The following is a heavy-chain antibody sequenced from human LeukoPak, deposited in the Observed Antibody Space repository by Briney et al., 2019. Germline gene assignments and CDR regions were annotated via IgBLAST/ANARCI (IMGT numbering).Heavy chain of an antibody. CDR1: GFTFSNYW. Sequence: GGSLRLSCAASGFTFSNYWLNWVRQAPGKGLEWVATINQYGGEKYYVDSVKGRFTISRDNAKDSLYLQMNSLRAEDTAVYYCARDLYYYGSGSSTSHYYYYGMDVWGQGTTVTVSS. V-gene: IGHV3-7*01. CDR3: ARDLYYYGSGSSTSHYYYYGMDV. J-gene: IGHJ6*02. CDR2: INQYGGEK. D-gene: IGHD3-10*01.